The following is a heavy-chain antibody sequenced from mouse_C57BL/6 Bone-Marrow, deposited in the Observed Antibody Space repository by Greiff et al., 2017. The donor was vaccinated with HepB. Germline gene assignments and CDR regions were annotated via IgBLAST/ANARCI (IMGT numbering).Heavy chain of an antibody. D-gene: IGHD1-1*01. CDR1: GYSITSDY. CDR3: ARYYGSSPVLDV. CDR2: IIYSVST. Sequence: EVKLVESGPGLAKPSQTLSLTCSVTGYSITSDYWNWIRKFPGNKLEYMGYIIYSVSTYYNPSHKSRISITRDTSKNQYYLQLNSVTTEDTATYYCARYYGSSPVLDVWGTGTTVTVSS. J-gene: IGHJ1*03. V-gene: IGHV3-8*01.